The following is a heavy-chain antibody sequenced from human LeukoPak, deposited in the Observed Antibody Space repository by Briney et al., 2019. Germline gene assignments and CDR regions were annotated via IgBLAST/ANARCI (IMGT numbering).Heavy chain of an antibody. J-gene: IGHJ4*02. Sequence: PSETLSLTCAVSGGSISSSNWWSWVRQPPGKGLEWIGEIYHSGSTNYNPSLKSRVTISVDKSKNQFPLKLSSVTAADTAVYYCARDSTAEYYYDSSGYLDYWGQGTLVTVSS. D-gene: IGHD3-22*01. CDR3: ARDSTAEYYYDSSGYLDY. V-gene: IGHV4-4*02. CDR2: IYHSGST. CDR1: GGSISSSNW.